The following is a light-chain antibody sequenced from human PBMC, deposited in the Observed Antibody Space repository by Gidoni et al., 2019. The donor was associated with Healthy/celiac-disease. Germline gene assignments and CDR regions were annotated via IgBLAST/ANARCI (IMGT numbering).Light chain of an antibody. CDR3: SSYTSSSTTYV. J-gene: IGLJ1*01. CDR1: SSDIGIYNY. V-gene: IGLV2-14*03. Sequence: QSALTQPASVSGSPGQSLTISCTGTSSDIGIYNYVSWYQQHPGKAPKLMIYDVSNRPSGVSNRFSGSKSGNTASLTISGLQAEDEADYYCSSYTSSSTTYVFGTGTKVTVL. CDR2: DVS.